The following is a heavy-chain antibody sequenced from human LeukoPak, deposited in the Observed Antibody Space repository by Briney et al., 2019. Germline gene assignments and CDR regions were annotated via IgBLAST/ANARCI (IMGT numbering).Heavy chain of an antibody. V-gene: IGHV3-7*01. CDR2: VKQDGSER. CDR3: ARTYYYDSGGYYA. J-gene: IGHJ4*02. Sequence: GGSLRLSCAASGFTFSRYWMNWVRQAPGKGLEWVANVKQDGSERYYVDSVKGRFTISRDNAKSSLYLQMNSLRAEDTAVYYCARTYYYDSGGYYAWGQGTLVTVSS. CDR1: GFTFSRYW. D-gene: IGHD3-22*01.